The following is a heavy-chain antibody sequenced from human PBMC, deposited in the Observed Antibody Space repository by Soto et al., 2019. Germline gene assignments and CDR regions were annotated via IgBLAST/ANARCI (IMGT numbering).Heavy chain of an antibody. CDR3: AKERDYDAWGSYRYTSDI. CDR1: GGTFSSYA. CDR2: IIPIFGTA. J-gene: IGHJ4*02. Sequence: ASVKVSCKASGGTFSSYAISWVRQAPGQGLEWMGGIIPIFGTANYAQKFQGRVTITADKSTSTAYMELSSLRSEDTAVYYCAKERDYDAWGSYRYTSDIWGQGTPVTVSS. D-gene: IGHD3-16*02. V-gene: IGHV1-69*06.